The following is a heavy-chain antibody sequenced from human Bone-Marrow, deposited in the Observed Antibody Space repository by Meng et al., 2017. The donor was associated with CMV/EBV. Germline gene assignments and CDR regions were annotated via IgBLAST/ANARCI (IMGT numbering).Heavy chain of an antibody. D-gene: IGHD3-22*01. V-gene: IGHV4-39*07. J-gene: IGHJ6*02. CDR3: ARDRPPGKYGTSGYTFYYNMDV. CDR2: IYYSGNT. CDR1: GGSISSNSYY. Sequence: SETLSLTCTVSGGSISSNSYYWGWIRQSPGKRLEWIGSIYYSGNTYYNPSLKSRIIISVDTSKNQFSLNLRSVTAADTAVYYCARDRPPGKYGTSGYTFYYNMDVWGQGTTVTVSS.